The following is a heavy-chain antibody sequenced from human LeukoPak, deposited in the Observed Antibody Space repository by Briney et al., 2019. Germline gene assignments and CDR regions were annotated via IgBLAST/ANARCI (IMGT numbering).Heavy chain of an antibody. CDR1: GFTFSSHA. CDR2: ISDSGGTT. D-gene: IGHD3-10*01. J-gene: IGHJ4*02. CDR3: AKDRLPMIRGVDY. V-gene: IGHV3-23*01. Sequence: GGSLRLSCAASGFTFSSHAVSWVRLAPGKGLEWVSAISDSGGTTYYADSVKGRFTISRDNSKNTLYLQINSLRVEDTAVYYCAKDRLPMIRGVDYWGQGTLVTVSS.